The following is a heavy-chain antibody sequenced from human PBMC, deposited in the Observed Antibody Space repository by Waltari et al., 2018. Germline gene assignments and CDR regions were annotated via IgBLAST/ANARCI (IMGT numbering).Heavy chain of an antibody. CDR2: ISSSSSYI. D-gene: IGHD3-3*01. CDR1: GFTFSSYS. V-gene: IGHV3-21*01. J-gene: IGHJ4*02. CDR3: ARSKELEWLPGGPR. Sequence: EVQLVESGGGLVKPGGSLRLSCAASGFTFSSYSMNWVRQAPGKGLEWVSSISSSSSYICYADSVKGRFTISRDNAKNSLYLQMNSLRAEDTAVYYCARSKELEWLPGGPRGGQGTLVTVSS.